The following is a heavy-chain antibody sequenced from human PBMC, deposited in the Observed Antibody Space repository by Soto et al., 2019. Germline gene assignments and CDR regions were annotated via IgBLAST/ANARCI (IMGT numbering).Heavy chain of an antibody. J-gene: IGHJ4*02. CDR2: IDGSGTTK. CDR1: GFTFNDFE. Sequence: EVQLLESGGGLVQPGGSLRLSCGVSGFTFNDFEMNWVRQAPGKGLEWLAYIDGSGTTKKYADSVRGRFTISRDNPNNSLFLQVSSLSAADTAIYYCAGGFGRFNYWGQGTLVSVSS. CDR3: AGGFGRFNY. D-gene: IGHD3-10*01. V-gene: IGHV3-48*03.